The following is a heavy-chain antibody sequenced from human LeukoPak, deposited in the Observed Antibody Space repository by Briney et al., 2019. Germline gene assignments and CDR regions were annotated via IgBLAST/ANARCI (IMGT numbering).Heavy chain of an antibody. D-gene: IGHD4-23*01. J-gene: IGHJ4*02. CDR1: GDSIRSSRYH. CDR3: ARRDYGGLLDY. CDR2: SHYSGST. V-gene: IGHV4-39*01. Sequence: SETLSLTCTVSGDSIRSSRYHWAWIRQPPGKGLEWIGSSHYSGSTYYNPSLKSRVTISVDTPKNQLSLKPNSATSSDTAVYFCARRDYGGLLDYWGQGTLVTVSS.